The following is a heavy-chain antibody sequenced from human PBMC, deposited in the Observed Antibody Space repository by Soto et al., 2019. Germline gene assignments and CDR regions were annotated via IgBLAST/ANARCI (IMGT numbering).Heavy chain of an antibody. D-gene: IGHD2-8*01. J-gene: IGHJ6*02. CDR2: ISAGGLNT. V-gene: IGHV3-23*01. Sequence: PGGSLRLSCAASGFIFSNYVMTWVRQAPGKGLEWVSGISAGGLNTHYADSVMGRFTISRDNSKNAVFLQMNSLTVEDTAIYYCAKGGVALHYYDGLDVWGQGTTVTVSS. CDR3: AKGGVALHYYDGLDV. CDR1: GFIFSNYV.